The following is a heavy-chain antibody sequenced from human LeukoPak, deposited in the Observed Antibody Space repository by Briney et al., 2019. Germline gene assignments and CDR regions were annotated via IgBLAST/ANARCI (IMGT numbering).Heavy chain of an antibody. Sequence: SETLSLTCTVSGDPITAYYWSWIRQPPGKGLEWIGYIYYTGSTNYNPSLKNRVTISLDTSKNQLSLRLSSVTTADTAVYYCARDGSTTGWYSGDYWGQGILVTVSS. CDR2: IYYTGST. D-gene: IGHD6-19*01. CDR1: GDPITAYY. J-gene: IGHJ4*02. CDR3: ARDGSTTGWYSGDY. V-gene: IGHV4-59*01.